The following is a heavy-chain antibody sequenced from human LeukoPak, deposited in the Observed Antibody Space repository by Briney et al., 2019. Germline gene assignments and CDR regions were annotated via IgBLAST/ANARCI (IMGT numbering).Heavy chain of an antibody. V-gene: IGHV1-69*05. CDR1: GGTFSSYA. D-gene: IGHD3-22*01. CDR3: ARDAYYYDSSGYYGGSRYYFDY. Sequence: SVKVSCKASGGTFSSYAISWVRQAPGQGLEWMGGIIPIFGTANYAQKFQGRVTITTDESTSTAYTELSSLRSEDTAVYYCARDAYYYDSSGYYGGSRYYFDYWGQGTLVTVSS. CDR2: IIPIFGTA. J-gene: IGHJ4*02.